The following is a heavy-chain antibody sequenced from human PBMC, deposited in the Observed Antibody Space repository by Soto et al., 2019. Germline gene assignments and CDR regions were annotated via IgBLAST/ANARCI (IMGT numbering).Heavy chain of an antibody. J-gene: IGHJ4*02. CDR3: AKTYAVGGGNYFDY. D-gene: IGHD3-16*01. V-gene: IGHV3-21*01. CDR2: ISSSSSYI. CDR1: GFTFSSYS. Sequence: EVQLVESGGGLVKPGGSLRLSCAASGFTFSSYSMNWVRQAPGKGLEWVSSISSSSSYIYYADSVKGRFTISRDNAKNSLYLQMNSLRAEDTAVYYCAKTYAVGGGNYFDYWVQGTLVTVSS.